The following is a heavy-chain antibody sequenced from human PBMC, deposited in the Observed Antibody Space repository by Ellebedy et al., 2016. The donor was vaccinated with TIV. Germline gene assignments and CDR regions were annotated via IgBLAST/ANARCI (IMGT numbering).Heavy chain of an antibody. D-gene: IGHD3-9*01. Sequence: ASVKVSXXASCYTFTSYGISWVRQAPGQGLEWMGWISAYNGNTNYAQKFQGRVTMTRNTSISTAYMELSSLRSEDTAVYYCARGPPAKYYDILTGYQSYYYGMDVWGQGTTVTVSS. CDR3: ARGPPAKYYDILTGYQSYYYGMDV. J-gene: IGHJ6*02. V-gene: IGHV1-18*01. CDR1: CYTFTSYG. CDR2: ISAYNGNT.